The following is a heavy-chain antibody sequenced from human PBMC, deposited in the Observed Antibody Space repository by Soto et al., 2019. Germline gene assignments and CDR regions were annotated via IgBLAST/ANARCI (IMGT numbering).Heavy chain of an antibody. CDR2: INWNSDKV. CDR3: AKDKGGTTYYIDY. V-gene: IGHV3-9*01. D-gene: IGHD6-25*01. J-gene: IGHJ4*02. CDR1: GFNFGNYA. Sequence: VLLVESGGGLVQPGRSLRLSCAVSGFNFGNYAMHWVRHAPGKGLEWVAAINWNSDKVSYAGSVLGRFTIFRDSAKNSLHLQMNDLTTEDTALYYCAKDKGGTTYYIDYWGQGILVTVSS.